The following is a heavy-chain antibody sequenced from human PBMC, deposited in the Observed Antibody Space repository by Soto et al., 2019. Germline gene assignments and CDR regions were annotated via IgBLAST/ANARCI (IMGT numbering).Heavy chain of an antibody. Sequence: GGSLRLSCAASGFTFNNAWMNWVRQAPGKGLEWVGRIKSKTDGETTDYAAPVKGRFTISRDDSTNTLYLQLNSLKTEDTAVYYCTTEPGATYIPPDYYYYGMDVWGQGTTVTVSS. D-gene: IGHD3-16*01. V-gene: IGHV3-15*07. CDR3: TTEPGATYIPPDYYYYGMDV. CDR2: IKSKTDGETT. J-gene: IGHJ6*02. CDR1: GFTFNNAW.